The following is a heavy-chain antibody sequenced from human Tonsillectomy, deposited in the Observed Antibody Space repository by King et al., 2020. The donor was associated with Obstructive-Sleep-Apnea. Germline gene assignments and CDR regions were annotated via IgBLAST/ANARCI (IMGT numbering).Heavy chain of an antibody. V-gene: IGHV1-2*02. Sequence: QLVQSGAEVKKPGASVKVSCKASGYTFTAYYIHWVRQAPGQGLEWMGWSSPNSGATKYAQKFQDRVTMTRDTSISTAYMDLSRLRSDDTAIYYCARDMGAYDSPSPAYWGQGTRVTVSS. CDR1: GYTFTAYY. D-gene: IGHD3-10*01. J-gene: IGHJ4*02. CDR3: ARDMGAYDSPSPAY. CDR2: SSPNSGAT.